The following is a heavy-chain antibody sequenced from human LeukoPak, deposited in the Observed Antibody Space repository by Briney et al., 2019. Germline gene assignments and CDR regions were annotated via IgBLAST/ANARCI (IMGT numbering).Heavy chain of an antibody. CDR3: AKDLREWYYDPNGNYFSYGMDV. D-gene: IGHD3-22*01. V-gene: IGHV3-11*01. CDR2: IGASGSTR. CDR1: GFTFRKHC. Sequence: PGGSLRLSCAASGFTFRKHCMSWIRQAPGRGPEWVAYIGASGSTRYYRDSVNGRFTISRDNAKNSLHLQMNSLRAEDTAVYYCAKDLREWYYDPNGNYFSYGMDVWGQGTTVVVSS. J-gene: IGHJ6*02.